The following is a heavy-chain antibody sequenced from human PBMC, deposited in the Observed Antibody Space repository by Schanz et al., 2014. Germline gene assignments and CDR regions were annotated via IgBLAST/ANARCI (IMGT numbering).Heavy chain of an antibody. D-gene: IGHD3-9*01. CDR1: GFTFSGFW. CDR2: LSEGGGGT. V-gene: IGHV3-23*04. CDR3: AKAADWPVTRFDP. Sequence: EVQLVESGGGLVQPGGSLRLSCAASGFTFSGFWMTWVRQAPGKGLEWVSALSEGGGGTHYADSVRGRFTISSDSSKSTLYLQMSSLRADDTAVYYCAKAADWPVTRFDPWGQGTLVTVSS. J-gene: IGHJ5*02.